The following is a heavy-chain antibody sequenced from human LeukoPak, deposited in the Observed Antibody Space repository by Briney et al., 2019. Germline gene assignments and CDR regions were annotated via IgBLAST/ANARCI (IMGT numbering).Heavy chain of an antibody. CDR3: AKSQSLWFGDPLGP. CDR2: ISWNSGSI. J-gene: IGHJ5*02. CDR1: GFTFSSYW. V-gene: IGHV3-9*03. D-gene: IGHD3-10*01. Sequence: GGSLRLSCAASGFTFSSYWMHWVRHAPGKGLEWVSGISWNSGSIGYADSVKGRFTISRDNAKNSLYLQMNSLRAEDMALYYCAKSQSLWFGDPLGPWGQGTLVTVSS.